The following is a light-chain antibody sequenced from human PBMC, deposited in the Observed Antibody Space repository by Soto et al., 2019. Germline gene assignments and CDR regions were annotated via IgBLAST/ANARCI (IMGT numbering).Light chain of an antibody. Sequence: QSALTQPPSASGSPGQSVTISCTGTSSDVGAYNYVSWYQHRPGKAPKLMIYEVTKRPSGVPDRFSGAKSGNTASLTVSGLQAEDEADYYCTSHAGTNNFPYVFGTGTKRTVL. CDR1: SSDVGAYNY. J-gene: IGLJ1*01. CDR2: EVT. V-gene: IGLV2-8*01. CDR3: TSHAGTNNFPYV.